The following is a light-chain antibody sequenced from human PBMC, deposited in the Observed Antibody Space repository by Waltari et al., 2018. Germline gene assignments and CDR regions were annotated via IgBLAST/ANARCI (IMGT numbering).Light chain of an antibody. J-gene: IGLJ1*01. CDR1: SSDVGGYHY. V-gene: IGLV2-14*01. Sequence: QSAPTQPASVSGSPGQSIPISCPGTSSDVGGYHYVSSYQQHPGKAPKLMIYEVSNRPSGVSNRFSGSKSGNTASLTISGLQAEDEADYYCSSYTSSSTPYVFGTGTKVTVL. CDR3: SSYTSSSTPYV. CDR2: EVS.